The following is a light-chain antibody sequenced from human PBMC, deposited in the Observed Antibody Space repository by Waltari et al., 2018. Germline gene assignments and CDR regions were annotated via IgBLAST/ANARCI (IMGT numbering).Light chain of an antibody. CDR1: QSVLYTSNNKNN. CDR3: QQFHSTPIT. V-gene: IGKV4-1*01. Sequence: DIVMTQSPDSLAVSLGERATINCKSSQSVLYTSNNKNNLAWFQQKPGQPPKLLIYWASTRESGVPDRFSGSGSGTDFSLTIGSLQAEDVAVYFCQQFHSTPITFGQGTRLEI. CDR2: WAS. J-gene: IGKJ5*01.